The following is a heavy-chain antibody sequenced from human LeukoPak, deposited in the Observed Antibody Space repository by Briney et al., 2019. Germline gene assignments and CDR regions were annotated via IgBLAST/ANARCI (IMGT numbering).Heavy chain of an antibody. V-gene: IGHV4-59*01. J-gene: IGHJ4*02. Sequence: PSETLSLTCTVSGGSISSYYWSWIRQPPGKGLEWIGYIYYSGSTNYNPSLKSRVTISVDTSKNQFSLKLSPVTAADTAVYYCARVYEVGAQAFDYWGQGTLVTVSS. CDR3: ARVYEVGAQAFDY. D-gene: IGHD1-26*01. CDR2: IYYSGST. CDR1: GGSISSYY.